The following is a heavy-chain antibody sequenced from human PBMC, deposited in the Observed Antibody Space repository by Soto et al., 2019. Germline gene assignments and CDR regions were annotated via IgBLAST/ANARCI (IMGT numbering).Heavy chain of an antibody. CDR1: GFTFSSYS. CDR2: ISSSSSYI. Sequence: GGSLRLSCAASGFTFSSYSMNWVRQAPGKGLEWVSSISSSSSYIYYADSVKGRFTISRDNAKNSLYLQMNSLRAEDTAVYYCARYCSGGSCYSEYYYYYYMDVWGKGTTVTVSS. J-gene: IGHJ6*03. V-gene: IGHV3-21*01. D-gene: IGHD2-15*01. CDR3: ARYCSGGSCYSEYYYYYYMDV.